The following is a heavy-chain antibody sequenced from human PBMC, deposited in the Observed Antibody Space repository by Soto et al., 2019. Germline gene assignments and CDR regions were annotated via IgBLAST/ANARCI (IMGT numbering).Heavy chain of an antibody. CDR1: GGSVSRGSYY. J-gene: IGHJ4*02. CDR2: IYYSGST. V-gene: IGHV4-61*01. Sequence: QVQLQESGPGLVKPSETLSLTCTVSGGSVSRGSYYWSWIRQPPGKGLEWIGYIYYSGSTNYNPSLKSRVTTSVDTSKNQFSLKLSSVTAADTAVYYFARAWRDCSGNSCYPPYYFDYWGQGTLVTVSS. CDR3: ARAWRDCSGNSCYPPYYFDY. D-gene: IGHD2-15*01.